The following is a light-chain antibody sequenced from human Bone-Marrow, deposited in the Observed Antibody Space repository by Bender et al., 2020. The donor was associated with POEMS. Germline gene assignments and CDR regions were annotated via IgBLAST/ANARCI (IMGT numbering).Light chain of an antibody. CDR2: GGS. CDR3: SSKSMSATL. J-gene: IGLJ2*01. CDR1: SSDIGSHNL. V-gene: IGLV2-14*02. Sequence: QSALTQPASVSGSPGQSITISCTGNSSDIGSHNLVSWYQQHPGKAPKLIIYGGSQRPSGVSNRFSGSKSGHTASLTISGLQAEDEADYYCSSKSMSATLFGGGTKLTVL.